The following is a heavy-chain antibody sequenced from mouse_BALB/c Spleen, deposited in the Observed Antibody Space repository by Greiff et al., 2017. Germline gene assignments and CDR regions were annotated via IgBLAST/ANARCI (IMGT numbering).Heavy chain of an antibody. D-gene: IGHD4-1*01. Sequence: EVQLVESGPGLVKPSQSLSLTCSVTGYSITSGYYWNWIRQFPGNKLERMGYISYDGSNNYNPSLKNRISITRDTSKNQFFLKLNSVTTEDTATYYCARAGTGYAMDYWGQGTSVTVSS. CDR1: GYSITSGYY. V-gene: IGHV3-6*02. CDR2: ISYDGSN. J-gene: IGHJ4*01. CDR3: ARAGTGYAMDY.